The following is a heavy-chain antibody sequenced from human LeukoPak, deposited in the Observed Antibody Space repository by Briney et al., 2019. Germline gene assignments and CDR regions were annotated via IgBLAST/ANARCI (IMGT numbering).Heavy chain of an antibody. CDR2: ITWNSGVI. Sequence: GGSLRLSCAASGFTFDDYAMHWVRQAPGKGLEWVSGITWNSGVIRYADSVKGRFTVSRDNAMNSLYLEMNSLRVEDTAFYFCVKDRTYDSTGSYLDYWGQGTLVAVSS. CDR3: VKDRTYDSTGSYLDY. J-gene: IGHJ4*02. CDR1: GFTFDDYA. D-gene: IGHD3-22*01. V-gene: IGHV3-9*01.